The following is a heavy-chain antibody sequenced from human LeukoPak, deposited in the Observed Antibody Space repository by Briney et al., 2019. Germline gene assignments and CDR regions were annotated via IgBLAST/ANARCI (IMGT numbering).Heavy chain of an antibody. Sequence: GGSLRLSCAASGFTFSNAWMSWVRQAPGKGLEWVGRIKSKTDGGTTDYAAPVKGRFTISRDDSKNTLYLQMNSLKTEDTAVYYCTISSIAARHAPYYYYYYMDVWGKGTTVTVSS. J-gene: IGHJ6*03. CDR2: IKSKTDGGTT. CDR1: GFTFSNAW. D-gene: IGHD6-6*01. CDR3: TISSIAARHAPYYYYYYMDV. V-gene: IGHV3-15*01.